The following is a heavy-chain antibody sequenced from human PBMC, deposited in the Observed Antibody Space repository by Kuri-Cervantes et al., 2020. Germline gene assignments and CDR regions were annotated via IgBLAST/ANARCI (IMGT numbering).Heavy chain of an antibody. CDR2: FDPGDGET. Sequence: ASVKVSCKVSGYTLTGLSMHWVRQAPGKGLEWMGGFDPGDGETIYAQKFQGRVTMTEDTSTDTAYMELSSLRSEDTAVYYCATPVTGTTHFDYWGQGTLVTVSS. CDR1: GYTLTGLS. CDR3: ATPVTGTTHFDY. J-gene: IGHJ4*02. D-gene: IGHD1-20*01. V-gene: IGHV1-24*01.